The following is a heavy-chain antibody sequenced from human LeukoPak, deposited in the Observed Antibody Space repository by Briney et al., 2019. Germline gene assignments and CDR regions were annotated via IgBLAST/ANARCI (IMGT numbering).Heavy chain of an antibody. CDR2: TIPIFGTA. D-gene: IGHD1-26*01. V-gene: IGHV1-69*01. CDR3: ARDSEDSGSYADY. Sequence: PGGSLRLSCAASGFTFSSYAISWVRQAPGQGLEWMGGTIPIFGTANYAQKFQGRVTITADESTSTAYMELSSLRSEDTAVYYCARDSEDSGSYADYWGQGTLVTVSS. CDR1: GFTFSSYA. J-gene: IGHJ4*02.